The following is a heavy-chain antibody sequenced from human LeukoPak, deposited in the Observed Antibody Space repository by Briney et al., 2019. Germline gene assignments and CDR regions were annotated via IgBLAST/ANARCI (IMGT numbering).Heavy chain of an antibody. Sequence: ASVKVSCKVSGYTFTDYYMHWGQHAPGKGLEWMGLVDPEDGETIYAEKFQGRVTITADTSTDTAYMELSSLRSEDTAVYYCATDAPGSGYYYDSSGYYHWGQGTLVTVSS. CDR2: VDPEDGET. D-gene: IGHD3-22*01. V-gene: IGHV1-69-2*01. CDR3: ATDAPGSGYYYDSSGYYH. CDR1: GYTFTDYY. J-gene: IGHJ5*02.